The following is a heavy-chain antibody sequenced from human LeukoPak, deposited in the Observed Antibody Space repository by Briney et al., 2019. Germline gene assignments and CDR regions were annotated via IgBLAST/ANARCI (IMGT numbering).Heavy chain of an antibody. CDR3: AKGKRGSFDY. Sequence: GGSLRLSCAASGFTFDDYAMHWVRQAPGKGLEWVSGISWNSGSIGYADSVKGRFTISRDNAKNSLYLQMNSLRAEDTALYYCAKGKRGSFDYWGQGTLVTVTS. CDR2: ISWNSGSI. J-gene: IGHJ4*02. CDR1: GFTFDDYA. V-gene: IGHV3-9*01. D-gene: IGHD1-26*01.